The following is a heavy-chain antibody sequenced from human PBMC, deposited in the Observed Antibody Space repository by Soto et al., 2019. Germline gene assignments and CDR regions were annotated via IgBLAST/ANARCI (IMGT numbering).Heavy chain of an antibody. J-gene: IGHJ3*02. CDR3: ARVLNVVVVAATTAFDI. D-gene: IGHD2-15*01. CDR1: RFTFSSYW. CDR2: IKQDGSEK. Sequence: GGSLRLSCAASRFTFSSYWMSWVRQAPGKGLEWVANIKQDGSEKYYVDSVKGRFTISRDNAKNSLYLQMNSLRAEDTAVYYCARVLNVVVVAATTAFDIWGQGTMVTVSS. V-gene: IGHV3-7*01.